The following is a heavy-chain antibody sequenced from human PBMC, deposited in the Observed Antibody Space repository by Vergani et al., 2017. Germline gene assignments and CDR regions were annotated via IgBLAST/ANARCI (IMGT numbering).Heavy chain of an antibody. CDR2: INPKSGGT. D-gene: IGHD3-10*01. J-gene: IGHJ4*02. Sequence: QVQLVQSGAEVKKPGASVKVSCKASGYTFTGYYMYWVRQAPGQGLEWMGWINPKSGGTNYAQKFQGRVTMIRDTSISTVYMELSRLTSDDTAVYYCASQWGTMAFDYWGQGTLVTVSS. V-gene: IGHV1-2*02. CDR1: GYTFTGYY. CDR3: ASQWGTMAFDY.